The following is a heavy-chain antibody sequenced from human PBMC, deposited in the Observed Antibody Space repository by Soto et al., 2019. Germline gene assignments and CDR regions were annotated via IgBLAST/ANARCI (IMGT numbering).Heavy chain of an antibody. Sequence: ASVKVSCKASGYTFTSYGISWVRQAPGQGLEWMGWISAYNGNTNYAQKLQGRVTMTTDTSTSTAYMELRSLRSDDTAVYYRARDFYLGYCSGGSCPFDYWGQGTLVTVSS. CDR1: GYTFTSYG. D-gene: IGHD2-15*01. CDR3: ARDFYLGYCSGGSCPFDY. J-gene: IGHJ4*02. V-gene: IGHV1-18*01. CDR2: ISAYNGNT.